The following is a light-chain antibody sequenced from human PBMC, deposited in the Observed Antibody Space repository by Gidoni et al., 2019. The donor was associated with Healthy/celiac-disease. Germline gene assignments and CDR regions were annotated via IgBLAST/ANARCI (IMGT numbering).Light chain of an antibody. CDR1: QSISSY. Sequence: DIQMTQSPSSLSASVGDRVTITCRASQSISSYLNWYQQKPGKAPKLLIDAASSLQSGVPSRFSGRGSGTDFTLTISSLQPEDVATYYCQQSYSTPQTFGQGTKVEIK. V-gene: IGKV1-39*01. CDR2: AAS. J-gene: IGKJ1*01. CDR3: QQSYSTPQT.